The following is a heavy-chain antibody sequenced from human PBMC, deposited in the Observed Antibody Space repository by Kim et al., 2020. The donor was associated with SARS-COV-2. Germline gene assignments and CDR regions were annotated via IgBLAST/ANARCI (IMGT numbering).Heavy chain of an antibody. CDR2: PNSGNT. V-gene: IGHV1-8*01. CDR3: ARGPLG. J-gene: IGHJ4*02. D-gene: IGHD3-3*02. Sequence: PNSGNTSYAQKLQGRVTMTRNTSIRTAYMELSSLRSEDTAVYYCARGPLGWGQGTLVSVSS.